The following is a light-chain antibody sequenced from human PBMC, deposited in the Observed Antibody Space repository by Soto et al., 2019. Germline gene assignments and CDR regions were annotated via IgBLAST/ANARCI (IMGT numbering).Light chain of an antibody. Sequence: EMGITQSPATRSVSPEERATLSCRASQSVSSKLAWYQQKPGQAPRLLIYGASTRATGIPARFSGSGSGTEFTLTISSLQSEDFAVYYCQQYNNWPPITFGQGTRLAIK. CDR2: GAS. CDR3: QQYNNWPPIT. J-gene: IGKJ5*01. CDR1: QSVSSK. V-gene: IGKV3-15*01.